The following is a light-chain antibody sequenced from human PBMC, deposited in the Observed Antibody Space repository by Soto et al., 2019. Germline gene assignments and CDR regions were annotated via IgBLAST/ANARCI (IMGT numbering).Light chain of an antibody. Sequence: DIQMTQSPSSLSASIGDRVTITCRASQNIGSFLNCYQQNPGEAPRLLVYSAFRIQSGVPSRFNASGAGTDFTLSISSLQPEDFSTYYCQQGSTTPITFGLGTRLDTK. CDR1: QNIGSF. V-gene: IGKV1-39*01. CDR3: QQGSTTPIT. CDR2: SAF. J-gene: IGKJ5*01.